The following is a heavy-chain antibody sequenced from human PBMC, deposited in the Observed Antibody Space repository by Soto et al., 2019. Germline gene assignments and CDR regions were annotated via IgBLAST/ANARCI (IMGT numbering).Heavy chain of an antibody. Sequence: PGGSLRLSCAASGFTFEDYAMHWVRQAPGKGLEWVSGISWNSGSIGYADSVKGRFTISRDNAKNSLYLQMNSLRAEDTALYYCAKALEGVVTTYFDYWGQGTLVTVSS. D-gene: IGHD2-21*02. J-gene: IGHJ4*02. CDR1: GFTFEDYA. CDR3: AKALEGVVTTYFDY. V-gene: IGHV3-9*01. CDR2: ISWNSGSI.